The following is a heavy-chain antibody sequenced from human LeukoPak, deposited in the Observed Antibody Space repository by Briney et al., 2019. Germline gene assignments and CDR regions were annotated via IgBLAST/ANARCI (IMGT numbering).Heavy chain of an antibody. CDR3: ARGCSSTSCYEGNWFDP. J-gene: IGHJ5*02. CDR2: ISYDGSNK. V-gene: IGHV3-30*03. CDR1: GFTFSSYG. Sequence: PGGSLRLSCAASGFTFSSYGMHWVRQAPGKGLEWVAVISYDGSNKYYADSVKGRFTISRDNSKNTLYLQMNSLKASDTAMYYCARGCSSTSCYEGNWFDPWGQGTLVTVSS. D-gene: IGHD2-2*01.